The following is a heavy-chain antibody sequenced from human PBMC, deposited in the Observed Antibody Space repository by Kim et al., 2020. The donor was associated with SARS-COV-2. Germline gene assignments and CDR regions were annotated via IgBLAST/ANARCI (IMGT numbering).Heavy chain of an antibody. CDR3: ARDAEGY. V-gene: IGHV3-48*01. J-gene: IGHJ4*02. Sequence: SNNRYYVDTVKGRFTISRVKAKNSVQLQMNGRRAEDTAVYYCARDAEGYWGQGTLVTVSS. CDR2: SNNR.